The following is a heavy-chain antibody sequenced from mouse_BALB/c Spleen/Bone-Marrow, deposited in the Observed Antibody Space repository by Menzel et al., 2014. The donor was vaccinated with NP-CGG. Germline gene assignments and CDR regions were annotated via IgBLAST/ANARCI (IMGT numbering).Heavy chain of an antibody. J-gene: IGHJ2*01. CDR3: SRGVQAYFDY. D-gene: IGHD2-14*01. Sequence: EVQRVESGPELVKPGASVKVSCKASGYAFTNYNMNWVKQSHGKSLEWIGYIDPYSGGTNYNQKFRGKATLTVDKSSSTAYMHLNSLTSEDSAVYYCSRGVQAYFDYWGQGTTLTISS. CDR2: IDPYSGGT. V-gene: IGHV1S135*01. CDR1: GYAFTNYN.